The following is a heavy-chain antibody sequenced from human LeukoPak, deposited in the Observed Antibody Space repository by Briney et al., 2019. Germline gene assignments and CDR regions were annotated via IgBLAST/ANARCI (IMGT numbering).Heavy chain of an antibody. D-gene: IGHD7-27*01. V-gene: IGHV4-59*01. Sequence: SETLSLTCTVSGGSMNYYYWMWIRQPPGKGLEWIGYIYYRGGTHYNPSLKSRVTMLVDTSKNQFSLKLTAVTAADTAVYYCARETPGAGHFDYWGQGSLVTVSS. CDR1: GGSMNYYY. CDR2: IYYRGGT. CDR3: ARETPGAGHFDY. J-gene: IGHJ4*02.